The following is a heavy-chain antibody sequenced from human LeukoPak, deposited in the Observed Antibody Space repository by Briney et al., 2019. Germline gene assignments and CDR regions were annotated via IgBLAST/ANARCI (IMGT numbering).Heavy chain of an antibody. V-gene: IGHV3-23*01. J-gene: IGHJ6*02. CDR3: ATHLKDNYYYYGMDV. Sequence: GGSLRLSCAASGFTFSSYAMSWVRQAPGKGLEWVSAISGSGGSTYYADSVKGRFTISGDNSKNTLYLQMNSLRAEDTAVYYCATHLKDNYYYYGMDVWGQGTTVTVSS. CDR1: GFTFSSYA. CDR2: ISGSGGST.